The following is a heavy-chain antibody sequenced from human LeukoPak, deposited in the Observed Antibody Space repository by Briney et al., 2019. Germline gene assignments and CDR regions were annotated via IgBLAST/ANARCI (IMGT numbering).Heavy chain of an antibody. CDR2: IYYSGST. V-gene: IGHV4-59*01. Sequence: SETLSLTCTVSGGSISSYYWNWIRQPPGKGLEWIGYIYYSGSTNYNPSLKSRVTISVDTSKNQFSLKLSSVTAADTAVYYCAGNSGWYPYYFDQWGQGTLVTVS. CDR1: GGSISSYY. CDR3: AGNSGWYPYYFDQ. J-gene: IGHJ4*02. D-gene: IGHD6-19*01.